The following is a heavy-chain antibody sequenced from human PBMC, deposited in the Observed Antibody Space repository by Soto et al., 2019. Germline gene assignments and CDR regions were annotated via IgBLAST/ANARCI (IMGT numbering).Heavy chain of an antibody. CDR1: GGTFSSYA. Sequence: ASVKVSCKASGGTFSSYAISWVRQAPGQGLEWMGGIIPIFGTANYAQKFQGRVTITADESTSTAYMELSSLRSEDTAVYYCARDWVVVVAGGRNWFDPWGQGTLVTVSS. D-gene: IGHD2-15*01. J-gene: IGHJ5*02. V-gene: IGHV1-69*13. CDR3: ARDWVVVVAGGRNWFDP. CDR2: IIPIFGTA.